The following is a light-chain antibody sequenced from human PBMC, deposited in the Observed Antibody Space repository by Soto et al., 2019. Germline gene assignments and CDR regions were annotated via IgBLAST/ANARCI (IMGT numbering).Light chain of an antibody. Sequence: TQSPSTLSASIGDRVTITCRASQSISSWLAWYQQKPGKAPKLLIYMASNLQSGVPSRFSGSGSGTEFTLTISSLQPDDFATYYCQHYNDYSRIFGQGTKVEIK. J-gene: IGKJ1*01. V-gene: IGKV1-5*03. CDR3: QHYNDYSRI. CDR2: MAS. CDR1: QSISSW.